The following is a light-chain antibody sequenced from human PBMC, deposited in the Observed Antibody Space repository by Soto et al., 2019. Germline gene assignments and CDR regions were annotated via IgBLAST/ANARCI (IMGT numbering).Light chain of an antibody. V-gene: IGLV3-21*02. CDR3: QVWDISSDHVV. CDR2: DDS. J-gene: IGLJ2*01. CDR1: AIGSKS. Sequence: SYELTQPPSVSVAPGQTARMTCAGNAIGSKSVHWYQKRPGQAPVLVVYDDSDRPSGIPERFSGSNSGTTATLIISRVEAGDEADYFCQVWDISSDHVVFGGGTKVTVL.